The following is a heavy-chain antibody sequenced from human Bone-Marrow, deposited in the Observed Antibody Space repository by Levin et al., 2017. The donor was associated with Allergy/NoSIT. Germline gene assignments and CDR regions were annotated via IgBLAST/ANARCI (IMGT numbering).Heavy chain of an antibody. D-gene: IGHD3-16*01. CDR3: AKELGQSRPFDY. CDR1: GFTFSNYG. Sequence: QAGGSLRLSCAASGFTFSNYGMGWVRQAPGKGLEWVAAISAGGDHTYYADSLKGRFTISRDNSKNTLYLQMNRLRAEDTAVYYCAKELGQSRPFDYWGQGTLVTVSS. J-gene: IGHJ4*02. CDR2: ISAGGDHT. V-gene: IGHV3-23*01.